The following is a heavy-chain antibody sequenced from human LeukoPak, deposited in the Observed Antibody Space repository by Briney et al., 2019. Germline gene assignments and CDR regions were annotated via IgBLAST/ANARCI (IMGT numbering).Heavy chain of an antibody. D-gene: IGHD5-12*01. CDR3: AREGDSGYDYPYFDY. CDR2: IIPIFGTA. J-gene: IGHJ4*02. Sequence: ASVKVSCKASGGTFSSYAISWVRQAPGQGLEWMGRIIPIFGTADYAQKFQGRVTITTDESTSTAYMELSSLRSEDTAVYYCAREGDSGYDYPYFDYWGQGTLVTVSS. V-gene: IGHV1-69*05. CDR1: GGTFSSYA.